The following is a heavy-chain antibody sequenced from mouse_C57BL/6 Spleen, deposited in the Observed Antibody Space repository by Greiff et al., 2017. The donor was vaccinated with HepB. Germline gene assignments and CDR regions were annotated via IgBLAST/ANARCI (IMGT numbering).Heavy chain of an antibody. D-gene: IGHD1-1*01. Sequence: VQLQQSGPELVKPGASVKMSCKASGYTFTDYNMHWVKQSHGKSLEWIGYINPNNGGTSYNQKFKGKATLTVNKSSSTAYMELRSLTSEDSAVYYCAVITTVVEGYFYYWGQGTTLTVSS. J-gene: IGHJ2*01. CDR2: INPNNGGT. V-gene: IGHV1-22*01. CDR1: GYTFTDYN. CDR3: AVITTVVEGYFYY.